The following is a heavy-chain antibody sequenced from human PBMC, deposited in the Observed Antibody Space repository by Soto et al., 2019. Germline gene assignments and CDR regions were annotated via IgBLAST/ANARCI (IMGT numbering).Heavy chain of an antibody. J-gene: IGHJ6*02. CDR3: AHRRKWLVQNYYYYGMDV. CDR1: GFSLSTSGVG. Sequence: QITLKESGPTLVKPTQTLTLTCTFSGFSLSTSGVGVGWIRQPPGKALEWLALIYWNDDKRYSPTLKSRLTITKDTSKNQVVLTMTTMDPVDTATYYCAHRRKWLVQNYYYYGMDVWGQGTTVTVSS. CDR2: IYWNDDK. V-gene: IGHV2-5*01. D-gene: IGHD6-19*01.